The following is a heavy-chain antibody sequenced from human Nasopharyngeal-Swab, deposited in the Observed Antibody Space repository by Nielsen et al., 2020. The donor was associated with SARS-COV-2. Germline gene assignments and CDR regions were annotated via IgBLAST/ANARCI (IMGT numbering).Heavy chain of an antibody. CDR3: AKDRDSGDDSEEYYHYYGMDV. J-gene: IGHJ6*02. Sequence: GGSLRLSCATSEFTFSNYGMNWVRQAPGKGLEWVSSINSFSTYIYYADSVKGRFTISRDNSKNTLNLQMNNLRAEDTAIYYCAKDRDSGDDSEEYYHYYGMDVWGQGAPVTVSS. CDR2: INSFSTYI. CDR1: EFTFSNYG. D-gene: IGHD5-12*01. V-gene: IGHV3-21*04.